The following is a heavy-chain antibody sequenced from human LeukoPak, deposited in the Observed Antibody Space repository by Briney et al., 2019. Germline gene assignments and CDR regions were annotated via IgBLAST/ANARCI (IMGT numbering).Heavy chain of an antibody. Sequence: GGSLRLSCVASGFTFSDYYMSWIRQAPGKGLEWVSSISSISSTIYYVDSVKGRFTISRDNAKNSLYLQMNSLRPEDTAVYYCTTYLYYDFWSGYSLYDYWGQGTLVTVSS. J-gene: IGHJ4*02. V-gene: IGHV3-11*01. CDR1: GFTFSDYY. D-gene: IGHD3-3*01. CDR2: ISSISSTI. CDR3: TTYLYYDFWSGYSLYDY.